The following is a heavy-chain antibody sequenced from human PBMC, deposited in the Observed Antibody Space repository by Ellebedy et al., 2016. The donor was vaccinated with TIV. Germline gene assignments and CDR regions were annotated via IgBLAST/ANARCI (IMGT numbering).Heavy chain of an antibody. CDR3: AKDAAGSSGWLPISHFDY. CDR2: ISGSGGNT. Sequence: GGSLRLXXAASGFTFSNYAMSWVRQAPEKGLEWVSSISGSGGNTYYADSVKGRLTISRDNSKDTVYLQMNSLRAEDTAVYYCAKDAAGSSGWLPISHFDYWGQGTLVTVSS. CDR1: GFTFSNYA. J-gene: IGHJ4*02. V-gene: IGHV3-23*01. D-gene: IGHD6-19*01.